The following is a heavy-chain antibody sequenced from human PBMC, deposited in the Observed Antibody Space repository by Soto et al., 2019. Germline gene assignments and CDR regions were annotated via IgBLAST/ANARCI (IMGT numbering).Heavy chain of an antibody. Sequence: PSETLSLTCAVSGGSISIGGYSWSWIRQPPGKGLEWIGYIYHSGSTYYNPSLKSRVTISVDRSKNQFSLKLSSVTAADTAVYYCASSTAVDTAMAPDYWGQGTLVTVSS. J-gene: IGHJ4*02. CDR3: ASSTAVDTAMAPDY. CDR2: IYHSGST. D-gene: IGHD5-18*01. CDR1: GGSISIGGYS. V-gene: IGHV4-30-2*01.